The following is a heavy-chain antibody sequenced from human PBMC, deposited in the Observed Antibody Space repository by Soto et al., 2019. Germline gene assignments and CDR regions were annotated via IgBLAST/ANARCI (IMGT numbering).Heavy chain of an antibody. V-gene: IGHV7-4-1*01. CDR2: INTNTGNP. J-gene: IGHJ4*02. Sequence: ASVKVSCKASGYTFTSYAMNWVRQAPGQGLEWMGWINTNTGNPTYAQGFTGRFVFSLDTSVSTAYLQICSLKAEDTAVYYCARSYYDILTGYYILDYWGQGTLVTVSS. CDR3: ARSYYDILTGYYILDY. CDR1: GYTFTSYA. D-gene: IGHD3-9*01.